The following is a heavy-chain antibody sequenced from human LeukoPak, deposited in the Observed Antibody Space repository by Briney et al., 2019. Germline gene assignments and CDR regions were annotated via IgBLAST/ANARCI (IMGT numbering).Heavy chain of an antibody. CDR2: ITSSGDGT. CDR3: AEDRPNYYGSNGHYYRRDGDY. CDR1: GCTFSIYA. V-gene: IGHV3-23*01. J-gene: IGHJ4*02. D-gene: IGHD3-22*01. Sequence: PGGSLRLSCAASGCTFSIYAMSWVRQAPGKGLQWVSSITSSGDGTYHADSVKGRFTISRDNSENMLYLQMNSLRVEDMAVYFCAEDRPNYYGSNGHYYRRDGDYWGQGTLVTVSS.